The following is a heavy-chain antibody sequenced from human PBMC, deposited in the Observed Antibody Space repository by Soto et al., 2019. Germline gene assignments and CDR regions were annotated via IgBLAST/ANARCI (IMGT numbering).Heavy chain of an antibody. V-gene: IGHV4-4*02. Sequence: PSETLSLTCGVSGGTIRSPDWWTWVRQPPGKELEWIGEIFQSGSTNYTPSLESRVTISVDKSKNQFSLTLTSVTAADTAVYFCARGRGRYSSGWSWFDPWGQGILVTVSS. CDR1: GGTIRSPDW. D-gene: IGHD6-19*01. J-gene: IGHJ5*02. CDR3: ARGRGRYSSGWSWFDP. CDR2: IFQSGST.